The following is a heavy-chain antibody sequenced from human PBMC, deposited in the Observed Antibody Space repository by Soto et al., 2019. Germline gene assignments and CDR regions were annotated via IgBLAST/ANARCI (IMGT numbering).Heavy chain of an antibody. V-gene: IGHV4-4*02. CDR2: IYHSGSI. D-gene: IGHD3-3*01. CDR1: GGSVSSSNW. Sequence: QVQLQESGPGLVKPSGTLSLTCAVSGGSVSSSNWWGWVRQPPGKGLEWIGEIYHSGSINYNPSLNSRLTLSVEKSKNQFSLKLSSVTAADTAVYYCARGWGELRFLDAGFDPWGQGTLVTVSS. J-gene: IGHJ5*02. CDR3: ARGWGELRFLDAGFDP.